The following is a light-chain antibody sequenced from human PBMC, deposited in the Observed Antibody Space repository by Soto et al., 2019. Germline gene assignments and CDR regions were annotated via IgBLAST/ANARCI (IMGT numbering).Light chain of an antibody. V-gene: IGKV3-11*01. Sequence: DIGWTQSPSTLSLSPGERATLSCRARQSVSSYLAWYQQKPGQAPRLLIYDASNRATGISARFSGSGSGTDFTLTSSSLEPEDFAVYYCQQRSNWPPYTFGQGTKLEI. CDR2: DAS. CDR3: QQRSNWPPYT. J-gene: IGKJ2*01. CDR1: QSVSSY.